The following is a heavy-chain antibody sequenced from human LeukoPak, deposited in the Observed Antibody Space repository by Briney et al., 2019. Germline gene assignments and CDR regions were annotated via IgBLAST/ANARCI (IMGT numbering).Heavy chain of an antibody. CDR2: INHSGST. CDR3: ARGPNYYGSGSYDY. V-gene: IGHV4-39*07. CDR1: GGSISSSSYY. Sequence: PSETLSLTRTVSGGSISSSSYYWSWIRQPPGKGLEWIGEINHSGSTNYNPSLKSRVTISVDTSKNQFSLKLSSVTAADTAVYYCARGPNYYGSGSYDYWGQGTLVTVSS. D-gene: IGHD3-10*01. J-gene: IGHJ4*02.